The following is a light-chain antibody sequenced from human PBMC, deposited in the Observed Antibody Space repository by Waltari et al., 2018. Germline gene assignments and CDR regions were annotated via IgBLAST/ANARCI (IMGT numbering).Light chain of an antibody. Sequence: DIVMTQSPDSLAVSLGERATINCKSSQSVLFNSNDKNYLAWYQWKPGHPPTRLIYWASTRGPGVPDRFSGSGSGTDFTLAISGLQAEDVAVYYCQQYYSTQFTFGPGTKVDI. V-gene: IGKV4-1*01. CDR2: WAS. CDR3: QQYYSTQFT. J-gene: IGKJ3*01. CDR1: QSVLFNSNDKNY.